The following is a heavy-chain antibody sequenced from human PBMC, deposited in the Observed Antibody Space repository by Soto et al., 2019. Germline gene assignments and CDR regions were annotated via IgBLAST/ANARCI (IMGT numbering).Heavy chain of an antibody. CDR1: GDTVSSNSAA. D-gene: IGHD3-10*01. Sequence: HSLTCVISGDTVSSNSAAWNWIRQSPSRGLEWLGRTHYRSKWYNDYAVSVKSRITINPDTSKNQFSLQLNSVTPEDTAVYYCGRSVRGHVVKYFDYWGQGTLVTVSS. J-gene: IGHJ4*02. CDR3: GRSVRGHVVKYFDY. V-gene: IGHV6-1*01. CDR2: THYRSKWYN.